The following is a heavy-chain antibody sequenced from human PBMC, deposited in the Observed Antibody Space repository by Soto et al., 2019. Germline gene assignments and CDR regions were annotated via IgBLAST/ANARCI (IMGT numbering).Heavy chain of an antibody. CDR2: VNPNSGGT. V-gene: IGHV1-2*02. CDR1: GYTFSGYY. CDR3: ARIIVGATGVFDL. D-gene: IGHD1-26*01. Sequence: ASVKVSCKASGYTFSGYYMHWVRQAPGQGLEWMGWVNPNSGGTKYAQRFQGRVTMTRDASISTAYMEPSRLRSDDTAMYYCARIIVGATGVFDLWGQGTLVTVSS. J-gene: IGHJ4*02.